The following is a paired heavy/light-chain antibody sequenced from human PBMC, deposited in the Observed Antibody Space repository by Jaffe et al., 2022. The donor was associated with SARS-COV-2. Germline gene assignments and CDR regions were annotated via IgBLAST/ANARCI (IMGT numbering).Light chain of an antibody. CDR1: ASNIAHNY. V-gene: IGLV1-51*02. CDR2: END. CDR3: GTWDDSLTAVV. J-gene: IGLJ2*01. Sequence: QSVLTQPPSVSAAPGQKVTISCSGSASNIAHNYASWYQQIPGTPPKLLIYENDKRPAGIPDRFSGSKSGTSAILGITGLQTGDEADYYCGTWDDSLTAVVFGGGTKLTV.
Heavy chain of an antibody. CDR2: IYTSGGT. CDR3: TRGPTSGQDS. Sequence: QVQLKESGPGLVKPSQTLSLTCAVSGGSVGSGNYYWSWIRQPAGKGLEWIGRIYTSGGTHYNPSLKSRVIISTDTSNNQFSLRLNSVTAADTAVYYCTRGPTSGQDSWGQGTLVTVSS. J-gene: IGHJ4*02. V-gene: IGHV4-61*02. CDR1: GGSVGSGNYY. D-gene: IGHD2-15*01.